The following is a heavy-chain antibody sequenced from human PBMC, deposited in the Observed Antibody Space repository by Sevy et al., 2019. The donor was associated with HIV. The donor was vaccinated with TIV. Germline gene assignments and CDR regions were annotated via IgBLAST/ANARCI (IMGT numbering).Heavy chain of an antibody. CDR3: TTGGSILQH. D-gene: IGHD2-21*01. CDR2: IKSRTEGGTP. V-gene: IGHV3-15*01. CDR1: GFTFSNVW. Sequence: GGSLRLSCAASGFTFSNVWMSWVRQAPGKGLGRVGHIKSRTEGGTPDYAAPVKGRFNISRDDSKSTLYLQMNSLKTEDTAVYYCTTGGSILQHWGQGTLVTVSS. J-gene: IGHJ4*02.